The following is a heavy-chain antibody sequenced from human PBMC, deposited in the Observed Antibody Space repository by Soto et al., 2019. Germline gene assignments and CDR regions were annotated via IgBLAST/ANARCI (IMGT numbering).Heavy chain of an antibody. J-gene: IGHJ5*02. V-gene: IGHV3-23*01. Sequence: HPGGSLRLSCTGSGFNFANYALTWVRQAPGKGLEWVSAISGSGGSTYYADSVKGRFTISRDNSKNTLYLQMNSLRAEDTAVYYCAKEGQWLVHWEKWFDPWGQGTLVTVSS. CDR1: GFNFANYA. CDR3: AKEGQWLVHWEKWFDP. CDR2: ISGSGGST. D-gene: IGHD6-19*01.